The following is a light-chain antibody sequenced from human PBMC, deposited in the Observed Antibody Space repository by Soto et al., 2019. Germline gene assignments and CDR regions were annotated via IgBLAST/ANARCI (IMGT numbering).Light chain of an antibody. V-gene: IGKV1-39*01. CDR2: AAS. CDR3: QQSYSTPRP. Sequence: SQLTQSPSYLSASAGDRVTITCRASQSIVTYLNWYLQKPGKAAKLLIFAASSLQSGVPSRFSGSESGTDFTLTISSLQPEDFATYYCQQSYSTPRPFGHGTIVDI. CDR1: QSIVTY. J-gene: IGKJ3*01.